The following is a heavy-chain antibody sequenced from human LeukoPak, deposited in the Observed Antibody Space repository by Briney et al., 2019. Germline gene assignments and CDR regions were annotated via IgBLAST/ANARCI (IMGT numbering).Heavy chain of an antibody. D-gene: IGHD1-26*01. CDR1: GGSVSSGSYY. CDR2: IYYSGST. CDR3: ARRARGSYFDY. V-gene: IGHV4-61*01. J-gene: IGHJ4*02. Sequence: SETLSLTCTVSGGSVSSGSYYWSWIRQPPGKGLEWIGYIYYSGSTDYNPSLKSRVTISVDTSKIQFSLKLSSVTAADTAVYYCARRARGSYFDYWGQGTLVTVSS.